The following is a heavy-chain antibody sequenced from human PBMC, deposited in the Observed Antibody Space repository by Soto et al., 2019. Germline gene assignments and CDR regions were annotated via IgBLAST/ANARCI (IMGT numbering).Heavy chain of an antibody. CDR2: INAGNGNT. J-gene: IGHJ3*02. Sequence: ASVKVSCKASGYTFTSYAMHWVRQAPGQRLEWMGWINAGNGNTKYSQKFQGRVTITRDTSASTAYMELSSLRSEDTAVYYCASWSPYYYCSVSPAAFDIWGQGTMVTVSS. CDR1: GYTFTSYA. CDR3: ASWSPYYYCSVSPAAFDI. D-gene: IGHD3-10*01. V-gene: IGHV1-3*01.